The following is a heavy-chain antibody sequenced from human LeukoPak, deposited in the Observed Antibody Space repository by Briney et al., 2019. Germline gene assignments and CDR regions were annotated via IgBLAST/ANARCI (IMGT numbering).Heavy chain of an antibody. Sequence: SETLSLTCTVSGGSISSYYWSWLRQPPGKGLEWIGYIYTSGSTNYNPSLKSRVTISVDTSKNQFSLKLSSVTAADTAVYYCATMYYYYMDVWGKGTTVTVSS. CDR1: GGSISSYY. CDR3: ATMYYYYMDV. CDR2: IYTSGST. J-gene: IGHJ6*03. V-gene: IGHV4-4*09.